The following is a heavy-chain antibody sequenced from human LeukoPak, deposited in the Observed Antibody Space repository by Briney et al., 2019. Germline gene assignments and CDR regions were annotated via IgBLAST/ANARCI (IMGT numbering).Heavy chain of an antibody. Sequence: GGSLRLSCTASGFTFSSYSLNWVRQAPGKGLEWVSSVSTGSNYIYYADSVKGRFTISRDNAKNSLYLQMNSLRAEDTAVYYCARDSGGGFDPWGQGTLVTVSS. CDR2: VSTGSNYI. D-gene: IGHD3-10*01. V-gene: IGHV3-21*01. J-gene: IGHJ5*02. CDR1: GFTFSSYS. CDR3: ARDSGGGFDP.